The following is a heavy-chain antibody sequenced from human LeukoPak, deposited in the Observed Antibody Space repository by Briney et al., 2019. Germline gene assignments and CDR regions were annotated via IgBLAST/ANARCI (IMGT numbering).Heavy chain of an antibody. V-gene: IGHV4-34*01. CDR1: GGSFSGYY. D-gene: IGHD5-12*01. CDR2: INHSGST. J-gene: IGHJ6*04. Sequence: SETLSLTGAVYGGSFSGYYWSWIRHPPGKGLEWIGEINHSGSTNYNPSLKSRVTISVDTSKNQFSLKLSSVTAADTAVYYCARDRIVATTYYYYFGMDVWGKGTTVTVSS. CDR3: ARDRIVATTYYYYFGMDV.